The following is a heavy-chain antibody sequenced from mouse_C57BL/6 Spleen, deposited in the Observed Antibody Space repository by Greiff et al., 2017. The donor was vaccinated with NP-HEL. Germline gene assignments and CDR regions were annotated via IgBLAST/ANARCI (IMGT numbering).Heavy chain of an antibody. CDR3: ALRRKDAMDY. Sequence: VQLQQSGPELVKPGASVKISCKASGYTFTDYYMNWVKQSHGKSLEWIGDINPNNGGTSYNQKFKGKATLTVDKSSSTAYMELRSLTSEDSAVYYCALRRKDAMDYWGQGTSVTVSS. J-gene: IGHJ4*01. D-gene: IGHD2-12*01. CDR2: INPNNGGT. V-gene: IGHV1-26*01. CDR1: GYTFTDYY.